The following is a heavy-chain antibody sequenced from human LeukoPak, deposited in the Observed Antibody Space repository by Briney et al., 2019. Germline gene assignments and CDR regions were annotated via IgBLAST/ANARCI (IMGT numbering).Heavy chain of an antibody. V-gene: IGHV1-2*02. CDR2: INPNSGGT. D-gene: IGHD6-13*01. CDR3: ARDKRSSSWYRASAVAGQDGIDP. Sequence: ASVKVSCKASGYTFTGYYMHWVRQAPGQGLEWMGWINPNSGGTNYAQKFQGRVTMTRDTSISTAYMELSRLRSDDTAVYYCARDKRSSSWYRASAVAGQDGIDPWGQGTLVTVSS. CDR1: GYTFTGYY. J-gene: IGHJ5*02.